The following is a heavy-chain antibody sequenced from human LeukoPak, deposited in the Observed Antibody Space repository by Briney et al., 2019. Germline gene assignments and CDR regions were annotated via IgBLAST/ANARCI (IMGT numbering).Heavy chain of an antibody. Sequence: SETLSLTCTVSGGSISSYYWSWIRQPPGKGLEWIGYIYYSGSTNYNTSLKSRVTISVDTSKNQFSLKLSSVTAADTAVYYCARRRDGSSSSFYHYYYMDVWGKGTTVTVSS. CDR1: GGSISSYY. D-gene: IGHD6-6*01. V-gene: IGHV4-59*01. CDR2: IYYSGST. J-gene: IGHJ6*03. CDR3: ARRRDGSSSSFYHYYYMDV.